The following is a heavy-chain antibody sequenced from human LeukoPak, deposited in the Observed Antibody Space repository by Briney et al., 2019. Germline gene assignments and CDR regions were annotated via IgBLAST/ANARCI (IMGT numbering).Heavy chain of an antibody. CDR3: ARDRRYDILTGYYYYGMDV. CDR2: IYSGGST. Sequence: GGSLRLSCAASGFTVSSNYMSWVSKAPGKGLDWDPVIYSGGSTYYADSVKGRFTISRDNSKNTLYLQMNSLRAEDTAVYYCARDRRYDILTGYYYYGMDVWGQGTTVTVPS. D-gene: IGHD3-9*01. CDR1: GFTVSSNY. J-gene: IGHJ6*02. V-gene: IGHV3-66*01.